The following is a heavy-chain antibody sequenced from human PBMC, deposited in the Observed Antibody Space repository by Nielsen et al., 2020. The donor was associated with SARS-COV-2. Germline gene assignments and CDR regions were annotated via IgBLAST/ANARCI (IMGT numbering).Heavy chain of an antibody. CDR2: IYYSGST. J-gene: IGHJ2*01. CDR1: GGSISSGGYY. CDR3: ARGPGSYDFWVWYFDL. V-gene: IGHV4-31*03. D-gene: IGHD3-3*01. Sequence: SETLSLTCTVSGGSISSGGYYWSWIRQHPGKGLEWIGYIYYSGSTYYNPSLKSRVTISVDTSKNQFSLKLSSVTAADTAVYYCARGPGSYDFWVWYFDLWGRGTLVTVSS.